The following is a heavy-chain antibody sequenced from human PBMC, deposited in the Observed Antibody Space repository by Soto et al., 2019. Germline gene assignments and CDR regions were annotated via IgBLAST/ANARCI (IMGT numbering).Heavy chain of an antibody. V-gene: IGHV4-4*02. CDR1: SGSIRSGNW. J-gene: IGHJ4*02. Sequence: QVQLQAAGPGLVESSGTLSLTCEVSSGSIRSGNWWSWVRQPPGTGLEWIGEIGYTGATNYNPSHRSRVTTTIDKSKDQFPLNLRSATAADTAVYYCARLFSSGTCGMYYFDFWGQGILVSVSS. CDR3: ARLFSSGTCGMYYFDF. CDR2: IGYTGAT. D-gene: IGHD1-26*01.